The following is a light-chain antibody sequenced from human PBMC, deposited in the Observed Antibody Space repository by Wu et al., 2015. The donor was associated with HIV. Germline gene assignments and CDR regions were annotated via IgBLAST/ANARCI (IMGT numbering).Light chain of an antibody. V-gene: IGKV1-5*03. CDR1: QSMTSW. Sequence: DIQMTQSPSTLSASVGDRVTITCRTSQSMTSWLAWYQQKPGKAPKLLIYKASTLESGVPSRFSGSGSGTEFTLTINSLQPDDFATYYCQHYDAYPITFGQGHDWR. CDR2: KAS. J-gene: IGKJ5*01. CDR3: QHYDAYPIT.